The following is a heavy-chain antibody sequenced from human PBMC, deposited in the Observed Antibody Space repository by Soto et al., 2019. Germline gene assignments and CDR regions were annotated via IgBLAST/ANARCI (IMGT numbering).Heavy chain of an antibody. Sequence: KPSETLSLTCAVSGYSISSGCYWGWLRQPPGKGLGWIGSIYHDGSTYYNPSLNSRVTLSLDMTNNHVSLILKSVTAADTAVYYCARVGPWVPYYYDSSPYTFENGFDPWGQGTLVTVSS. J-gene: IGHJ5*02. D-gene: IGHD3-22*01. V-gene: IGHV4-38-2*01. CDR2: IYHDGST. CDR1: GYSISSGCY. CDR3: ARVGPWVPYYYDSSPYTFENGFDP.